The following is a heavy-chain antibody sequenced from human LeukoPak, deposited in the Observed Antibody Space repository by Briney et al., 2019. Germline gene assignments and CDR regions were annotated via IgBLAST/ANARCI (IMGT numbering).Heavy chain of an antibody. J-gene: IGHJ4*02. CDR3: ARDPLTVIHLSPYYFDY. V-gene: IGHV4-39*07. CDR1: GDSINTTDYL. D-gene: IGHD2-21*01. CDR2: IYYDGRT. Sequence: NPSETLSLTCTVSGDSINTTDYLWGWIRQSPEKGLEWIASIYYDGRTYYNPSVKSRATISIDTSKNHFSLKVGSVTAADTAVYYCARDPLTVIHLSPYYFDYWGQGILVTVSS.